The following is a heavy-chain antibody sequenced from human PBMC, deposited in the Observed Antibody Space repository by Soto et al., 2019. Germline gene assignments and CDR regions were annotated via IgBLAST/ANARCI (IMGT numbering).Heavy chain of an antibody. CDR3: ARVPVLRYFDWLFDYYYYMDV. D-gene: IGHD3-9*01. CDR2: MNPNSGNT. Sequence: SVKVCCKASGYTLTSYDMNWVRQANGQGLEWMGWMNPNSGNTGYAQKFQGRVTMTRNTSISTAYMELSSLRSEDTAVYYCARVPVLRYFDWLFDYYYYMDVWGKGTTVTVSS. V-gene: IGHV1-8*01. CDR1: GYTLTSYD. J-gene: IGHJ6*03.